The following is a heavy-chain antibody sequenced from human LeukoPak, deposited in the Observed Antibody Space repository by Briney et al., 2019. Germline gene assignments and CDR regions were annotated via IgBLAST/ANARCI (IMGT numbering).Heavy chain of an antibody. D-gene: IGHD5-12*01. Sequence: GGSLRLSCAASGFTFGSYAVTWVRQAPGKGLEWVSGVTGSGGSTFYADSVKGRFTISRDNSKSTLYLQMNSLRAEDTAVYYCAKEGPYSGYDFDAFDIWGQGTMVTVSS. CDR3: AKEGPYSGYDFDAFDI. CDR2: VTGSGGST. CDR1: GFTFGSYA. J-gene: IGHJ3*02. V-gene: IGHV3-23*01.